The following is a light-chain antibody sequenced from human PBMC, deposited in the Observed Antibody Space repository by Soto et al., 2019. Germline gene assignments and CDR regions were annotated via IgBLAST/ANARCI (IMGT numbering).Light chain of an antibody. V-gene: IGKV1-39*01. Sequence: DIQMTQSPSSLSASVGDRVTITCRASQSISSYLNSYQQKPGKAPKLLIYAAFSLQSGVPSRFSGSGSGTAITVTISSLQTEDFAADYCQQSYSTTYPFVQGTKIEIK. J-gene: IGKJ2*01. CDR3: QQSYSTTYP. CDR2: AAF. CDR1: QSISSY.